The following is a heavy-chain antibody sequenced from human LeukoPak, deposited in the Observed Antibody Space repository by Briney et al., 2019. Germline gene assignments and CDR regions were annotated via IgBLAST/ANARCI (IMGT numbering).Heavy chain of an antibody. D-gene: IGHD1-26*01. CDR2: ISKDGSST. V-gene: IGHV3-74*01. J-gene: IGHJ4*02. CDR3: ARDEVGVGATHDY. CDR1: GFTFSSYW. Sequence: GGSLRLSCAASGFTFSSYWMHWVRQAPGKGLGWVSRISKDGSSTYYADSVKGRFTISRDNAKNTRYLQMNSLRAEDTAVYYCARDEVGVGATHDYWGQGTLVTVSS.